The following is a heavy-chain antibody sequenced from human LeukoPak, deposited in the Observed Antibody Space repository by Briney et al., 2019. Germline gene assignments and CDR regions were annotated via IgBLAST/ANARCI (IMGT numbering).Heavy chain of an antibody. J-gene: IGHJ4*02. CDR1: GYTFTSYH. V-gene: IGHV1-8*03. CDR2: MNPYSGDR. Sequence: AASVKVSCKTSGYTFTSYHINWVRQATGQGLEWMGWMNPYSGDRGYAQKFQGRVSITSDTSISTAYLELSSLRSDDTAAYFCARTTSLTASGYKYWGQGTLVTVSS. CDR3: ARTTSLTASGYKY. D-gene: IGHD5-24*01.